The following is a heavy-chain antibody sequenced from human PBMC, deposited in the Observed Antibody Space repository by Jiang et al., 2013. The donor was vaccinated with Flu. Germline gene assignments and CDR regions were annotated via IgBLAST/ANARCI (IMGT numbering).Heavy chain of an antibody. J-gene: IGHJ1*01. D-gene: IGHD2/OR15-2a*01. CDR2: VDPENGET. Sequence: GAEVKKPGATVKISCTVSGFTFSDYYMHWVRQAPGKGLEWMGLVDPENGETIYAEKFQGRVTITADKSMDTAYMELSSLRSEDTAVYYCATFTPVIFQYWGQGTLVSVVL. CDR1: GFTFSDYY. V-gene: IGHV1-69-2*01. CDR3: ATFTPVIFQY.